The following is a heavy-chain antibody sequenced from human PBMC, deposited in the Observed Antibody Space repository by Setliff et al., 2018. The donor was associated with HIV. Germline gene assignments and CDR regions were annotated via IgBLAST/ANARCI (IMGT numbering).Heavy chain of an antibody. J-gene: IGHJ4*02. Sequence: PSETLSLTCAVSGGSISSSNHYWGWVRQPPGKGLEWIGYIYTSGSVNYNPSLNSRVTISVDTSKNQFSLKVNSVTAADTAVYYCARSPRIGVAGEFEYWGQGTLVTVSS. CDR1: GGSISSSNHY. D-gene: IGHD6-19*01. V-gene: IGHV4-61*05. CDR2: IYTSGSV. CDR3: ARSPRIGVAGEFEY.